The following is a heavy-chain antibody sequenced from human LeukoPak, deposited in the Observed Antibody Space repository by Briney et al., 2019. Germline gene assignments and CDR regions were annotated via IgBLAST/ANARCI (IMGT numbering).Heavy chain of an antibody. J-gene: IGHJ6*03. CDR1: GGSISSYY. D-gene: IGHD6-6*01. CDR3: ARTSSSAAYYYYMDV. Sequence: SETLSLTCTVSGGSISSYYWSWIRQPPGKGLEWIGYIYYSGSTNYNPSLKSRVTISVDTSKNQFSLKLSSVTAADTAVYYCARTSSSAAYYYYMDVWGKGTTVTASS. CDR2: IYYSGST. V-gene: IGHV4-59*12.